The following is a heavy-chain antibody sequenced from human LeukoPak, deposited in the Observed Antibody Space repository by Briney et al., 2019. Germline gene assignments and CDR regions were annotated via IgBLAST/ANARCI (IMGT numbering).Heavy chain of an antibody. V-gene: IGHV3-23*01. CDR1: GIKLSNYG. CDR2: IREAGGGT. Sequence: PGGSLRLSCVVSGIKLSNYGMSWVRQAPGKGLEWVSGIREAGGGTKYADSVKGRFTISRDNSKNTLYLQMNSLRAEDTAVYYCARWDGYYMDVWGKGTTVTVSS. D-gene: IGHD1-26*01. CDR3: ARWDGYYMDV. J-gene: IGHJ6*03.